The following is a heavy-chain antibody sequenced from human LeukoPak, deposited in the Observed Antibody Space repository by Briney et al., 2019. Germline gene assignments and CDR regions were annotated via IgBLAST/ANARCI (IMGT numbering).Heavy chain of an antibody. D-gene: IGHD2-15*01. CDR2: ISYDGSNK. CDR3: AKDRGYCSGGSCFPLDY. CDR1: GFTFSSYG. J-gene: IGHJ4*02. Sequence: GRSLRLSCAASGFTFSSYGMHWVRQAPGKGLEWVAVISYDGSNKYYADSVKGRFTISRDNSKNTLYLQMNSLRAEDTAVYYCAKDRGYCSGGSCFPLDYWGQGTLVTVSS. V-gene: IGHV3-30*18.